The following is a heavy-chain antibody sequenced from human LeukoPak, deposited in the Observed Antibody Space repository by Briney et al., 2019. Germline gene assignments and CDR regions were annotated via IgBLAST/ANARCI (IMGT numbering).Heavy chain of an antibody. D-gene: IGHD6-13*01. CDR3: ARLSSSWYRYFDY. CDR1: GYTFTSYD. CDR2: MNPNSGNT. Sequence: ASVKVSCKASGYTFTSYDINWMRQAPGQGLEWVGWMNPNSGNTGYAQTFQGKLTMTRNTSIKTAYMELSSLRSEDTAVYYCARLSSSWYRYFDYWGQGTLVTVSS. J-gene: IGHJ4*02. V-gene: IGHV1-8*01.